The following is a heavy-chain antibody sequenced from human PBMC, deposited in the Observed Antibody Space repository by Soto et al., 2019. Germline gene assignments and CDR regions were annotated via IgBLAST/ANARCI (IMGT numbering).Heavy chain of an antibody. J-gene: IGHJ4*02. CDR2: MSGSGAST. Sequence: EVQVLESGGGLVQPGGSLRLSCAASGFTFSNYPMSWVRQAPGKGLEWVSGMSGSGASTYYADSVKGRFTISRDNSKNTLYLQMNSLSGEDTAIYYCAKVGSGWYYFDYWGQGTLVTVSS. CDR3: AKVGSGWYYFDY. CDR1: GFTFSNYP. V-gene: IGHV3-23*01. D-gene: IGHD6-19*01.